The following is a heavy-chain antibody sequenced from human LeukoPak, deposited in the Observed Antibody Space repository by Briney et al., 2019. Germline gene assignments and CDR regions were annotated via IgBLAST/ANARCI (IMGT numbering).Heavy chain of an antibody. Sequence: PGGSLRLSCAASGFTFSSYGMHWVRQAPGKGLEWVAFIRYDGSSKYYADSVKGRFTISRDNSKNTLYLRMNSLRAEDTAVYYCAPKTYSYGGNWFDPWGQGTLVTVSS. CDR2: IRYDGSSK. CDR1: GFTFSSYG. V-gene: IGHV3-30*02. J-gene: IGHJ5*02. CDR3: APKTYSYGGNWFDP. D-gene: IGHD5-18*01.